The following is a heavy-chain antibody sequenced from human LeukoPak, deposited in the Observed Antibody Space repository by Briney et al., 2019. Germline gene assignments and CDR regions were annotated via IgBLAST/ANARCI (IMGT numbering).Heavy chain of an antibody. V-gene: IGHV3-48*03. Sequence: GGSLRLSCAASGFTFSSYEMNWVRQAPGKGLEWISYISASGTITHYADSVEGRFTISRDNAKNSLYLQMNSLRAEDTAVYYCARDDSIWGSYRPLDYWGQGTLVTVSS. J-gene: IGHJ4*02. D-gene: IGHD3-16*02. CDR2: ISASGTIT. CDR3: ARDDSIWGSYRPLDY. CDR1: GFTFSSYE.